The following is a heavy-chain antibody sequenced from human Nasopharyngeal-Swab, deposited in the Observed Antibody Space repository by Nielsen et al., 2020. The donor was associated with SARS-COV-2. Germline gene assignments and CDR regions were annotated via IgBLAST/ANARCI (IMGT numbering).Heavy chain of an antibody. J-gene: IGHJ6*02. Sequence: SVKVSCKASGGTFSSYAISWVRQAPGQGLEWMGGIIPIFGTANYAQKFQGRVTITADESTSTAYMELSSLRSEDTAVYYCARDRYDILTGYYPPPYYGMGVWGQGTAGTVSS. CDR2: IIPIFGTA. CDR1: GGTFSSYA. D-gene: IGHD3-9*01. V-gene: IGHV1-69*13. CDR3: ARDRYDILTGYYPPPYYGMGV.